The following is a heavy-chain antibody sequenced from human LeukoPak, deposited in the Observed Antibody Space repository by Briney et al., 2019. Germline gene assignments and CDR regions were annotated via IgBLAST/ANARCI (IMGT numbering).Heavy chain of an antibody. CDR2: INPNSGGT. J-gene: IGHJ6*02. CDR3: ARADYGDSRYGMDV. Sequence: ASVKVSCKASGYTFTGYYMHWVRQAPGQGLEWMGWINPNSGGTNYAQKFQGRVTMTRDTSISTAYMELSRLRSDDTAVYYCARADYGDSRYGMDVWGQGTTVTVSS. V-gene: IGHV1-2*02. D-gene: IGHD4-17*01. CDR1: GYTFTGYY.